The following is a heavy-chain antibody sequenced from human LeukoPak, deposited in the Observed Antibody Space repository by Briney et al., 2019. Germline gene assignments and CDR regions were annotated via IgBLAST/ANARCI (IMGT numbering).Heavy chain of an antibody. V-gene: IGHV3-23*01. CDR3: ARVLTPPYYDYVWGSSRLVFGMDV. CDR2: ISGSGDNT. CDR1: GFTFSSYA. Sequence: GGSLRLSWAASGFTFSSYAMSWVRQAPGKGLEWVSGISGSGDNTYYADSVKGRFTISRDNSKNTLYLQMNSLRAEDTAVYYCARVLTPPYYDYVWGSSRLVFGMDVWGQGTTVTVSS. J-gene: IGHJ6*02. D-gene: IGHD3-16*01.